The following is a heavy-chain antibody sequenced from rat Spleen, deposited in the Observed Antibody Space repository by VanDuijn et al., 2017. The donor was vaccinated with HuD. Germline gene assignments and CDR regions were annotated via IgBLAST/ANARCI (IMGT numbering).Heavy chain of an antibody. V-gene: IGHV5-31*01. CDR2: ITNTGGST. CDR1: GFTFNNYW. J-gene: IGHJ3*01. CDR3: ARHALMYTTDPFVY. Sequence: EVQLVESGGGLVQPGRSLKLSCVASGFTFNNYWMTWIRQAPGKGLEWVASITNTGGSTYYPDSVKGRFIISRDNAKRTLHLQMDSLRSEETATYYCARHALMYTTDPFVYWGQGTLVTVSS. D-gene: IGHD1-6*01.